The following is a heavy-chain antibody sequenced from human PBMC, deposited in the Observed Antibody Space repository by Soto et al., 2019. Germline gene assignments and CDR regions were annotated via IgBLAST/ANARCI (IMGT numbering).Heavy chain of an antibody. CDR1: GYTFTGYY. CDR2: INPNSGGT. Sequence: ASVKVSCKASGYTFTGYYMHWVRQAPGQGLEWMGWINPNSGGTNYAQKFQGRVTMTRDTSISAAYMELSRLRSDDTAVYYCAQLNWNPGDNWFDPWSQGTLVTVS. D-gene: IGHD1-20*01. CDR3: AQLNWNPGDNWFDP. J-gene: IGHJ5*02. V-gene: IGHV1-2*02.